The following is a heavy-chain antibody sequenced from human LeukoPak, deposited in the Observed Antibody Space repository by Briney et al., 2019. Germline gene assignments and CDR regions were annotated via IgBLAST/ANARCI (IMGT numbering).Heavy chain of an antibody. D-gene: IGHD2-21*02. CDR3: AKDIITVAAGTCGGDCSYYYGMDV. CDR2: ISGDGGST. CDR1: GFTFDDYA. J-gene: IGHJ6*02. Sequence: GGSLRLSCAASGFTFDDYAMHWGRQAPGKGLEWVSLISGDGGSTYYADSVKGRFTISRDNSKNSLYLQMNSLRTEDTALYYCAKDIITVAAGTCGGDCSYYYGMDVWGQGTTVTVSS. V-gene: IGHV3-43*02.